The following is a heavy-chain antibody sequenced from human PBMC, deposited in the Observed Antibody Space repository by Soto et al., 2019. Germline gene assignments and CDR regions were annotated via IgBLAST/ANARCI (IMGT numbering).Heavy chain of an antibody. Sequence: QITLKESGPTLVKPTQTLTLTCTFSGFSLSTSGVGVGWIRQPPGKALEWLELIYWEDDKRYSPSRKSRPTTTQXTTKNQVVLTMTNMDPVDTATYYCAHRRRGSYFDYWGQGTLVTVSS. CDR1: GFSLSTSGVG. D-gene: IGHD3-16*01. CDR2: IYWEDDK. CDR3: AHRRRGSYFDY. V-gene: IGHV2-5*02. J-gene: IGHJ4*02.